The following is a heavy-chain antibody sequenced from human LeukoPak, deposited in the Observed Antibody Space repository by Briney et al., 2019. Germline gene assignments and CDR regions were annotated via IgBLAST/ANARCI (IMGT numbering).Heavy chain of an antibody. J-gene: IGHJ3*02. D-gene: IGHD2-15*01. CDR3: ARDYRPCSGGSCYFDAFDI. Sequence: PSETLSLTCAVYGGSFSGYYWSWIRQPPGKGLEWIGEINHSGSTNYNPSLKSRVTMSVDTSKNQFSLKLSSVTAADTAVYYCARDYRPCSGGSCYFDAFDIWGQGTMVTVSS. V-gene: IGHV4-34*01. CDR2: INHSGST. CDR1: GGSFSGYY.